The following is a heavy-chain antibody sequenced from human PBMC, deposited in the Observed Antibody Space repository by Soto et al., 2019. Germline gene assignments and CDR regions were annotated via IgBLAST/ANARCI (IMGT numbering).Heavy chain of an antibody. CDR1: GYTFTSYG. V-gene: IGHV1-18*01. CDR3: ARVGAPGYSSGWYGYFQH. D-gene: IGHD6-19*01. CDR2: ISAYNGNT. Sequence: PSVKVSCKASGYTFTSYGISWVRQAPGQGLEWMGWISAYNGNTNYAQKLQGRVTMTTDTSTSTAYMELRSLRSDDTAVYYCARVGAPGYSSGWYGYFQHWGQGTLVTVS. J-gene: IGHJ1*01.